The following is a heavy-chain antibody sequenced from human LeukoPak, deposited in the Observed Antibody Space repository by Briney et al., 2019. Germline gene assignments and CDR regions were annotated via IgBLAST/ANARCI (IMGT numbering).Heavy chain of an antibody. J-gene: IGHJ4*02. V-gene: IGHV3-7*01. D-gene: IGHD6-19*01. CDR1: GFTFSSYW. Sequence: PGGSLRLSCAASGFTFSSYWMSWVRQASGKGLEGVGNIKQGGSEKYYVDSMKGRLTISRDNAKNSLYLQMNSLRAEDTAVYYCARAGGWYYFDYWGQGTLVTVSS. CDR3: ARAGGWYYFDY. CDR2: IKQGGSEK.